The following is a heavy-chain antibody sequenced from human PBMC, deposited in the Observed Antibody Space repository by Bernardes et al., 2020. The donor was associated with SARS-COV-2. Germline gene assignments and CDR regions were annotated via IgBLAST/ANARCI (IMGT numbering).Heavy chain of an antibody. CDR1: GCSLSSSSYY. CDR3: ARRPYYYDSSEPPDY. D-gene: IGHD3-22*01. J-gene: IGHJ4*02. V-gene: IGHV4-39*01. CDR2: IYYSGST. Sequence: SESLSLTCTVSGCSLSSSSYYWGWLRQPPGKGLDWTGCIYYSGSTYYNPSLKSRVTISVDTSKNQFSLKLSSVTAADTAVYYCARRPYYYDSSEPPDYWGKGTLVTVSS.